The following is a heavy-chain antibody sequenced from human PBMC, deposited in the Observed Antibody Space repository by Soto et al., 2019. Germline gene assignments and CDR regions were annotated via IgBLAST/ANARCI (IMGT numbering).Heavy chain of an antibody. Sequence: SETLSLTCTVSGGSISSYYWSWIRQPPGKGLEWIGYIYYSGSTNYNPSLKSRVTISVDTSKNQFSLKLSSVTAADTAVYYCARGLDYDYVWGSYRYNWFDPRGQGTLVTVS. V-gene: IGHV4-59*01. CDR1: GGSISSYY. CDR3: ARGLDYDYVWGSYRYNWFDP. D-gene: IGHD3-16*02. J-gene: IGHJ5*02. CDR2: IYYSGST.